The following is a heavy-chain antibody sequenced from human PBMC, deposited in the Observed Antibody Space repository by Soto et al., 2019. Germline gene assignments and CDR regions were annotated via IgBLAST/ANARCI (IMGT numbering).Heavy chain of an antibody. V-gene: IGHV4-39*01. CDR2: IYYSGRT. Sequence: SETLSLTCTVFGGSITSSIYYWGWIRQPPGKGLEWIGSIYYSGRTYYNPSLKSRVTISVDTSKNQFSLKLSSVTAADTAVYYCATQEVGGSYVYTFDPWGQGTLVSVSS. CDR1: GGSITSSIYY. J-gene: IGHJ5*02. CDR3: ATQEVGGSYVYTFDP. D-gene: IGHD1-26*01.